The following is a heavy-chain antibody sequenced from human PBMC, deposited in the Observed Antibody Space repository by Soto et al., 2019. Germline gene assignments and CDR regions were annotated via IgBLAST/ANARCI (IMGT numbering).Heavy chain of an antibody. CDR2: IIPIFASP. D-gene: IGHD6-19*01. V-gene: IGHV1-69*18. CDR1: GGTFSNYA. CDR3: ARDAGIPVVGRGTSFEY. J-gene: IGHJ4*02. Sequence: QVQLVQSGADVKKPGSSVKVSCKASGGTFSNYAITWVRQAPGQGLEWMGTIIPIFASPRYAQKFQGRVTITADDSTSTTSMDLSSLRSEDTSVYYCARDAGIPVVGRGTSFEYWGQGTLVIVSS.